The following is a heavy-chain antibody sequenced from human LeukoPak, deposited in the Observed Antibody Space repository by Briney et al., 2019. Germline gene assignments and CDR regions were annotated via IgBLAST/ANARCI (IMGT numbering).Heavy chain of an antibody. CDR1: GGSISSGGYY. D-gene: IGHD6-13*01. Sequence: SETLSLTCTVSGGSISSGGYYWSWIRQHPGKGLEWIGYIYYSGSTYYNPSLKSRVTISVDTSKNQFSLKLSSVTAADTAVYYCARVHSSSWYGSEYYFDHWGQGTLVTVSS. CDR3: ARVHSSSWYGSEYYFDH. CDR2: IYYSGST. J-gene: IGHJ4*02. V-gene: IGHV4-31*03.